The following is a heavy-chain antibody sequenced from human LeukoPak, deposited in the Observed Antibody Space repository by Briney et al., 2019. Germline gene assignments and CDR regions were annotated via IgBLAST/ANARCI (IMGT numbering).Heavy chain of an antibody. J-gene: IGHJ4*02. CDR2: ISYDGSNK. CDR3: ARRGGSSSRGVDY. D-gene: IGHD6-6*01. V-gene: IGHV3-30*03. CDR1: GFTFNNYG. Sequence: GGSLRLSCAASGFTFNNYGMHWVRQAPGKGLEWVAVISYDGSNKYYADSVKGRFTISRDNSKNTLYLQMNSLRAEDTAVYYCARRGGSSSRGVDYWGQGTLVTVSS.